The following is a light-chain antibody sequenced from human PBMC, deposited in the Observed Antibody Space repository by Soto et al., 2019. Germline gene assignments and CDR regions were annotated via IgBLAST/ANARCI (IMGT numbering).Light chain of an antibody. CDR1: QSVSSN. CDR2: GAS. J-gene: IGKJ1*01. Sequence: EIVMTQSPATLSVSPGERATLSCRASQSVSSNLAWYLQKPGQAPRLLIYGASTRATGIPARFSGSGSGTEFTLTISSLQSEDFAVYYCQQYNNWQWTFGQGTKVEIK. CDR3: QQYNNWQWT. V-gene: IGKV3-15*01.